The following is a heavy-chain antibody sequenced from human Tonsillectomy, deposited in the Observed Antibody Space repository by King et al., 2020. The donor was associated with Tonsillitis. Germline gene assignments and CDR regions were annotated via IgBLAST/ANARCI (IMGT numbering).Heavy chain of an antibody. V-gene: IGHV3-23*03. CDR2: IYSGGSST. J-gene: IGHJ3*02. Sequence: VQLVESGGGLVQPGGSLRLSCAASGFTFSSYAMSWVRQAPGKGLEWVSVIYSGGSSTYYADSVKGRFTISRDNSKNTLYLQMNSLRAEDTAVYYCAKDAHKYYYDSSGYYPDDAFDIWGQGTMVTVSS. CDR3: AKDAHKYYYDSSGYYPDDAFDI. D-gene: IGHD3-22*01. CDR1: GFTFSSYA.